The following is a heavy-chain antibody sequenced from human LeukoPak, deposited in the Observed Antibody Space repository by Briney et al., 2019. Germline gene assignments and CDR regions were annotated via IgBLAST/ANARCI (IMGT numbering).Heavy chain of an antibody. CDR2: IYYSGST. CDR1: GGSISSYY. V-gene: IGHV4-59*01. CDR3: ARAMISDAFDI. J-gene: IGHJ3*02. D-gene: IGHD3-22*01. Sequence: NPSETLSLTCTVSGGSISSYYWSWIRQPPGKGLEWIGYIYYSGSTNYNPSLKSRVTISVDTSKNRFSLKLSSVTAADTAVYYCARAMISDAFDIWGQGTMVTVSS.